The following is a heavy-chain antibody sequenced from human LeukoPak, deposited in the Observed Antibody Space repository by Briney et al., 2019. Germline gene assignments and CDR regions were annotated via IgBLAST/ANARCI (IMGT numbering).Heavy chain of an antibody. CDR1: GGSINGYYWS. V-gene: IGHV2-5*08. J-gene: IGHJ4*02. CDR3: VHCPPRSSWFH. Sequence: TLSLTCTVSGGSINGYYWSWIRQPPGKALECLALIYWDDDKRYSPSLKSRLTITKDTSKNEVVLTMTSMDPVDTATYYCVHCPPRSSWFHWGQGTLVTVFS. CDR2: IYWDDDK. D-gene: IGHD6-13*01.